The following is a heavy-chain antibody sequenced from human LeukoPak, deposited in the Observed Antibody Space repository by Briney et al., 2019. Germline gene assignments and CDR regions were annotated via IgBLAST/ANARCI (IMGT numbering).Heavy chain of an antibody. D-gene: IGHD2-2*01. J-gene: IGHJ3*02. Sequence: PGGSLRLSCAASGFTFDDYGMSWVRQAPGKGLEWVSGINWNGGSTGYADSVKGRFTISRDNAKNSLYLQMNSLRAEDTALYYCARAPETGYCSSTSCLDDAFDIWGQGTMVTVSS. CDR3: ARAPETGYCSSTSCLDDAFDI. V-gene: IGHV3-20*04. CDR2: INWNGGST. CDR1: GFTFDDYG.